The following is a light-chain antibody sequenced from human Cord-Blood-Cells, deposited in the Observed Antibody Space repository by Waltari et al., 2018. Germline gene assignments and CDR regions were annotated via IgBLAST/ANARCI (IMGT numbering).Light chain of an antibody. J-gene: IGKJ4*02. CDR2: AAS. V-gene: IGKV1D-8*01. CDR1: QCISSY. CDR3: QQYYSFPLT. Sequence: VIWMTQSPSLLSASTGDRVTISCRMSQCISSYLAWYQQKPGQAPELLIYAASTRQSGVPSRFSGSGSGTDFTLTISCLQSEDFATYYCQQYYSFPLTFGGGTKVEIK.